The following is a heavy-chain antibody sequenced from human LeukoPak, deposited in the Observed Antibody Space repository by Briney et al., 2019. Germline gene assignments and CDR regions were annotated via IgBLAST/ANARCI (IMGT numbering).Heavy chain of an antibody. D-gene: IGHD6-6*01. Sequence: GGSLRLSCAASGFTFSSYWMHWVRQAPGKGLVWVSRANSDGGSTTYGDSVKGRFTISRDNAKNTLYLQMNSLRAEDTAVYYCARPLSGYSSSLGYWGQGTLVTVSS. J-gene: IGHJ4*02. V-gene: IGHV3-74*01. CDR3: ARPLSGYSSSLGY. CDR1: GFTFSSYW. CDR2: ANSDGGST.